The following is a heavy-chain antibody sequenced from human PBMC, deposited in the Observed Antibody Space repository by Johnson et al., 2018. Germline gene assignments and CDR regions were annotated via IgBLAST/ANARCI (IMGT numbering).Heavy chain of an antibody. J-gene: IGHJ6*03. CDR2: ISTNGGST. CDR1: GFTFSNYA. CDR3: ARGGDSSSFSYYYYYMDV. D-gene: IGHD6-6*01. Sequence: EVQLLESGGGLVQPGGSLRLSCAASGFTFSNYAMHWVRQAPGKGLEYVSAISTNGGSTYYANSVKGRFTISRDNSKNTLYLHMGSLRVEDMAVYYCARGGDSSSFSYYYYYMDVWGKGTTVTVSS. V-gene: IGHV3-64*01.